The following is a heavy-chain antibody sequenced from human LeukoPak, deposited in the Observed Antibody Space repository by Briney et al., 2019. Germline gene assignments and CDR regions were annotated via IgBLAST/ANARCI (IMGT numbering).Heavy chain of an antibody. CDR1: GGTFSSYA. V-gene: IGHV1-69*05. Sequence: ASVKVSCKASGGTFSSYAISWMRQAPGQGLEWMGGIIPIFGTANYAQKFQGRVTITTDESTSTAYMELSSLRSEDTAVYYCAGGPHYDFWSGYLNLNWFDPWGQGTLVTVSS. D-gene: IGHD3-3*01. J-gene: IGHJ5*02. CDR3: AGGPHYDFWSGYLNLNWFDP. CDR2: IIPIFGTA.